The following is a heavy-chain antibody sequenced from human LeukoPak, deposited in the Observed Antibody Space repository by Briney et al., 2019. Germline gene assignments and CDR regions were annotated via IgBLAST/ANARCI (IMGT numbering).Heavy chain of an antibody. CDR2: INHSGST. CDR3: ASGPGLWSFDY. J-gene: IGHJ4*02. CDR1: GGSFSGYY. D-gene: IGHD5-18*01. Sequence: SETLSLTCAVYGGSFSGYYWSWIRQPPGKGLEGSREINHSGSTNYNPSLTSRVTISVDTSTNQFSLKLLSVTAADTAVSYCASGPGLWSFDYWGQGTLVTVSS. V-gene: IGHV4-34*01.